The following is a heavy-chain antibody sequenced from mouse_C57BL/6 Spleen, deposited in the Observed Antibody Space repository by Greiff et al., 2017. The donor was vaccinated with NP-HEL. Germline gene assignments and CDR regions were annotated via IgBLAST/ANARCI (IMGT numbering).Heavy chain of an antibody. J-gene: IGHJ4*01. V-gene: IGHV1-82*01. CDR3: ARDNYRDYYAMDY. Sequence: QVQLQQSGPELVKPGASVKISCKASGYAFSSSWMNWVKQRPGKGLEWIGRIYPGDGDTNYNGKFKGKATLTADKSSSTAYMQLSSLTSEDSAVYFCARDNYRDYYAMDYWGQGTSVTVSS. CDR1: GYAFSSSW. CDR2: IYPGDGDT. D-gene: IGHD2-1*01.